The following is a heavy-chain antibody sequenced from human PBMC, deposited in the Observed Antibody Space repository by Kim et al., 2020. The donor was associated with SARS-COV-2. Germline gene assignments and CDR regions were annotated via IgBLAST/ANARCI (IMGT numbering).Heavy chain of an antibody. CDR1: GFALSDYA. Sequence: GGSLRLSCVGSGFALSDYAMHWVRQTPGKGLEWMALISFDGSNKYYADSMTGRFTISRDNSRNTLYLQVNSLTIEDTAVYYCARVPPGELVTAIPGWGQGTLVTVAS. CDR2: ISFDGSNK. CDR3: ARVPPGELVTAIPG. D-gene: IGHD2-21*02. V-gene: IGHV3-30*04. J-gene: IGHJ4*02.